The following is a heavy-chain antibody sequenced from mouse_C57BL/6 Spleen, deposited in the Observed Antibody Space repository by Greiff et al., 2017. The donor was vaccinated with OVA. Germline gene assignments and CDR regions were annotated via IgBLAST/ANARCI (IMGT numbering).Heavy chain of an antibody. J-gene: IGHJ2*01. CDR2: IYPSSGNT. D-gene: IGHD1-1*01. CDR3: ARSYYYGSGEEYYFDY. V-gene: IGHV1-81*01. Sequence: QVQLKQSGAELVRPGASVKLSCKASGYTFTSYGISWVKQRTGQGLEWIGEIYPSSGNTYYNEKFKGKATLTADKSSSTAYMELRSLTSEDSAVYFCARSYYYGSGEEYYFDYWGQGTTLTVSS. CDR1: GYTFTSYG.